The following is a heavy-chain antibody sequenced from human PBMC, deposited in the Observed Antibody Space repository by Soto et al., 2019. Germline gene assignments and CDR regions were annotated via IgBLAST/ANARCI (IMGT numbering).Heavy chain of an antibody. V-gene: IGHV3-23*01. CDR3: ARYVRSSWYEFDY. CDR2: ISGSGGST. J-gene: IGHJ4*02. Sequence: PGGSLRLSCAASGFTFSSYAMSWVRQAPGKGLEWVSAISGSGGSTYYADSVKGRFTISRDNSKNTLYLQMNSLRAEDTAVYYCARYVRSSWYEFDYWGQGTLVTVSS. D-gene: IGHD6-13*01. CDR1: GFTFSSYA.